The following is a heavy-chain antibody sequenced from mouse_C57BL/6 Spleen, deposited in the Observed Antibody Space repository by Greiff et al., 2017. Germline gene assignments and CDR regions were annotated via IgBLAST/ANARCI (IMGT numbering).Heavy chain of an antibody. J-gene: IGHJ2*01. CDR1: GYAFSSYW. CDR3: ATAHATSYYFDY. V-gene: IGHV1-80*01. D-gene: IGHD3-2*02. CDR2: IYPGDGDP. Sequence: VKLMESGAELVKPGASVKISCKASGYAFSSYWMNWVKQRPGKGLEWIGQIYPGDGDPNYNGKFKGKATLTADKSSSTAYMQLSSLTSEDSAVYFCATAHATSYYFDYWGQGTTLTVSS.